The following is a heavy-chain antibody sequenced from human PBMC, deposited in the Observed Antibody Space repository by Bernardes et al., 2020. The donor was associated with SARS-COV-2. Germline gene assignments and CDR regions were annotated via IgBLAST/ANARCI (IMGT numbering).Heavy chain of an antibody. CDR1: GYTFTGYY. J-gene: IGHJ6*04. CDR3: SRVLGLVVPAAIARPPDYYYGMDV. D-gene: IGHD2-2*02. CDR2: INPNSGGP. Sequence: ASVKVSCKASGYTFTGYYMHWVRQAPGQGLEWMGWINPNSGGPNYAQKFQGRVTITRDTSHSTAYMELSRLRSDETAVYYCSRVLGLVVPAAIARPPDYYYGMDVWGEGTTVTVSS. V-gene: IGHV1-2*02.